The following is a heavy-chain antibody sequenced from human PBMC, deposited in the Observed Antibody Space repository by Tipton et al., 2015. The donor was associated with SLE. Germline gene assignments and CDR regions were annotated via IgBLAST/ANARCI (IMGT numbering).Heavy chain of an antibody. CDR2: ISSCGSTI. D-gene: IGHD1-26*01. CDR3: ARGGKWRVGATRGYYAMDV. V-gene: IGHV3-48*03. J-gene: IGHJ6*02. CDR1: GFTFSSYE. Sequence: GSLRLSCAASGFTFSSYEMNWVRQAPGKGLEWVSYISSCGSTIYYADSVRGRFTISRDNAKNSLFLQMNSLRAEDTAVYYCARGGKWRVGATRGYYAMDVWGQGTTVTVSS.